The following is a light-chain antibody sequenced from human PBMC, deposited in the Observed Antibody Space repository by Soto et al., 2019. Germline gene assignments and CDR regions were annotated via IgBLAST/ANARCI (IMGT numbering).Light chain of an antibody. V-gene: IGLV1-47*01. Sequence: QSVLPQPPSASGTPGQRVTISCSTTNSRSGSNYVYWYQQLPGAAPKLLIYRNDQRPSGVPDRFSASKSGTSASLAISGLRVEGGGYYFWAKWECRLGVYGLGSGTKLTVL. J-gene: IGLJ1*01. CDR2: RND. CDR3: AKWECRLGVYG. CDR1: NSRSGSNY.